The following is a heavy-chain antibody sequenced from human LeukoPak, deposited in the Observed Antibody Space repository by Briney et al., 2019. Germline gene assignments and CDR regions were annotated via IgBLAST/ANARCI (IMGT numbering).Heavy chain of an antibody. CDR3: ARAIAAAGFDY. D-gene: IGHD6-13*01. V-gene: IGHV3-48*02. CDR2: ISSYSSTI. Sequence: PGGSLRLSCAASGFTFSSYSMNWVRQAPGKGLEWVSYISSYSSTIYYADSVKGRFTISRDNTKKSLYLQMNGLRDEDTPVYYCARAIAAAGFDYWGQGTLVTVSS. J-gene: IGHJ4*02. CDR1: GFTFSSYS.